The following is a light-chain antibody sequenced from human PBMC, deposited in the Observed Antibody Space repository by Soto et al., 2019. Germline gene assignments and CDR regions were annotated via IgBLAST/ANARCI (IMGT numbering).Light chain of an antibody. V-gene: IGKV3-20*01. J-gene: IGKJ2*01. CDR1: QSVSSSSY. Sequence: EIVLTQCRGTLSLSPGERATLSGRATQSVSSSSYLAWYPQNPGQIPGLLIYGSSSRATGIPGRFSVSGSATDFTLTISGLEPEYFAVYYCRQYCRSSSYTFAQGTKLEIK. CDR3: RQYCRSSSYT. CDR2: GSS.